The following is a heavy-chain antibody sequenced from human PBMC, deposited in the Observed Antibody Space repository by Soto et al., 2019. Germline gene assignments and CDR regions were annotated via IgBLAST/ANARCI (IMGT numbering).Heavy chain of an antibody. V-gene: IGHV3-43*01. D-gene: IGHD5-18*01. CDR1: GFTFDDYT. J-gene: IGHJ4*02. CDR3: AKAGAYNYGSYFDY. Sequence: LRLSCAASGFTFDDYTMQWVRQAPGKGLEWVSLTSWDGGITYYADSVKGRFTISRDNSKNSLYLQMNSLTTEDTALYYCAKAGAYNYGSYFDYWGQGTLVTVSS. CDR2: TSWDGGIT.